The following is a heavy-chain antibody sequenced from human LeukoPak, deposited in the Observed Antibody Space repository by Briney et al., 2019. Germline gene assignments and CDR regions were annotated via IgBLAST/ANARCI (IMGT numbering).Heavy chain of an antibody. J-gene: IGHJ4*02. CDR3: AKYGLRFLEWLTPIDY. D-gene: IGHD3-3*01. CDR1: GFTFSSYA. V-gene: IGHV3-23*01. Sequence: GSLRLSCAASGFTFSSYAMSWVRQAPGKGLEWVSAISGSGGSTYYADSVKGRFTISRDNSKNTLYLQMNSLRAEDTAVYYCAKYGLRFLEWLTPIDYWGQGTLVTVSS. CDR2: ISGSGGST.